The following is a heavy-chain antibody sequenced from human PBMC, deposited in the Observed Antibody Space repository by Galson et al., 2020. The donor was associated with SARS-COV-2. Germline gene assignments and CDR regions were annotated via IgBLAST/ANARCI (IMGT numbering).Heavy chain of an antibody. Sequence: GGSLRLSCAASGFTFRDYGMSWVRQAPGKGLEWVSVVGGSADNTYYAASVKGRFTISRDTSKNTVYLQMKSLRAEDTAVYYCAKEAYYDFWSGDLPDSWGQGTLVTVSS. CDR3: AKEAYYDFWSGDLPDS. V-gene: IGHV3-23*01. CDR1: GFTFRDYG. J-gene: IGHJ4*02. D-gene: IGHD3-3*01. CDR2: VGGSADNT.